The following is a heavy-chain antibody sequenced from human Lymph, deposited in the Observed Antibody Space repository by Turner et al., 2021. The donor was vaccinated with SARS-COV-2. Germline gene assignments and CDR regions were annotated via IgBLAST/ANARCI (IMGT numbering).Heavy chain of an antibody. CDR3: ASFGGDYVFDY. D-gene: IGHD3-16*01. CDR1: GGTFSRYG. CDR2: IIPIFGTE. Sequence: QVQLVHAASEVKKPGSSLKVCCKPWGGTFSRYGISWVRQAPGQGREWRGGIIPIFGTENYAQKCQGRVTITAAESKSTAYMDLSSARYEDTAVYYCASFGGDYVFDYWGQGTLVTVSS. V-gene: IGHV1-69*01. J-gene: IGHJ4*02.